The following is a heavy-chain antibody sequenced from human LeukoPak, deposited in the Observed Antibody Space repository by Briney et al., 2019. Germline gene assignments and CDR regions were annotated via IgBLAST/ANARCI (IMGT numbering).Heavy chain of an antibody. D-gene: IGHD1-26*01. CDR2: ISYDGSNK. J-gene: IGHJ4*02. CDR3: ARISGSSF. V-gene: IGHV3-30-3*01. CDR1: GFTFSSYA. Sequence: GGSLRLSCAASGFTFSSYAMHWVRQAPGKGLEWVAVISYDGSNKYYADSVKGRFTISRDNPKNTLYLRMNSLRAEDTAVYYCARISGSSFWGQGTLVTVSS.